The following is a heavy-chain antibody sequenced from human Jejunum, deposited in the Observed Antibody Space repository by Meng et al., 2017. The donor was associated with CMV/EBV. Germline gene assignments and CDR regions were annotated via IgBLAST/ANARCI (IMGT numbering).Heavy chain of an antibody. CDR3: AHFVGGYYPSRPDY. CDR1: GFSPSTSGEG. V-gene: IGHV2-5*02. CDR2: IYRGDDK. D-gene: IGHD1-26*01. J-gene: IGHJ4*02. Sequence: PFKESGPTPVKPPPTLPLTCSFSGFSPSTSGEGVGWIRQPPGKALEWLALIYRGDDKRYSPSLNSRLTIAKDTSKNEVVLTLTNMGPIDTGTYYCAHFVGGYYPSRPDYWGQGTLVTVSS.